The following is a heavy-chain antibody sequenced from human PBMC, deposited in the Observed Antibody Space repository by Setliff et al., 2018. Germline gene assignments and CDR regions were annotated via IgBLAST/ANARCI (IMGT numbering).Heavy chain of an antibody. CDR2: IYSKGSM. V-gene: IGHV4-61*09. CDR1: GGSINSGPYY. D-gene: IGHD5-18*01. Sequence: SETLSLTCTVPGGSINSGPYYWTWIRQSAGKGLEWLGQIYSKGSMNYNPSLKSRVTISVDSSKSQFFLRLTSVTAADTAIYYCARGDSSGNNYPVLDYWGQGTLVTVSS. J-gene: IGHJ4*02. CDR3: ARGDSSGNNYPVLDY.